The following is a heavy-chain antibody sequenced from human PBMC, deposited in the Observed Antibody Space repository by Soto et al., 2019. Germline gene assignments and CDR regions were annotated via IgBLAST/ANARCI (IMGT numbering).Heavy chain of an antibody. Sequence: SLKISCAASGFTFDDYAMHWVRQAPGKGLEWVSGISWNSGSIGYADSVKGRFTISRDNAKNSLYLQMNSLRAEDTALYYCAKGPHYDYIWGSYLEPWGQGTQVTVSS. CDR1: GFTFDDYA. CDR2: ISWNSGSI. D-gene: IGHD3-16*02. J-gene: IGHJ5*02. CDR3: AKGPHYDYIWGSYLEP. V-gene: IGHV3-9*01.